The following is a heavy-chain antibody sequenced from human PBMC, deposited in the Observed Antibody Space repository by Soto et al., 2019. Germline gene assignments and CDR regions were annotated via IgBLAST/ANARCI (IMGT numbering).Heavy chain of an antibody. CDR2: IYYSGST. CDR1: GGSISSYY. CDR3: ARMVRGANYFDY. V-gene: IGHV4-59*01. J-gene: IGHJ4*02. Sequence: PSETLSLTCTVSGGSISSYYWSWIRQPPGKGLEWIGYIYYSGSTNYNPSLKSRVTISVDTSKNQFSLKLSSVTAADTAVYYCARMVRGANYFDYWGQGTLVTVSS. D-gene: IGHD3-10*01.